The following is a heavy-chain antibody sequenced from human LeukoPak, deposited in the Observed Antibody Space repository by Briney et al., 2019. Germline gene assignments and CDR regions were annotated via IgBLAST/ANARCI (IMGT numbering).Heavy chain of an antibody. CDR1: GFSFSGYT. D-gene: IGHD3/OR15-3a*01. CDR2: LGRGTNNM. J-gene: IGHJ4*02. Sequence: GGSLRLSCAASGFSFSGYTMNLVRQAPGKGLEWISYLGRGTNNMYYADSVKGRFTISRDNAKNSLYLQMSSLRAEDTAVYYCVRDRDWAFDYWGQGTLVTVSS. V-gene: IGHV3-48*01. CDR3: VRDRDWAFDY.